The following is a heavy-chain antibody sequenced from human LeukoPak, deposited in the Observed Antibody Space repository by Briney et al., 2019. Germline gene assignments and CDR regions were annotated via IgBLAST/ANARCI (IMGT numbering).Heavy chain of an antibody. V-gene: IGHV3-66*01. CDR2: IYSSGSK. Sequence: GGSLRLSCAASRFTVSSNYMSWVRQAPGKGLEWVPFIYSSGSKYYADSVRGRFTISRDNSNNTLYLQMNSLRVEDTAVYYCARGRFGLSLDYWGQGTLVTVSS. CDR1: RFTVSSNY. J-gene: IGHJ4*02. CDR3: ARGRFGLSLDY. D-gene: IGHD3-16*01.